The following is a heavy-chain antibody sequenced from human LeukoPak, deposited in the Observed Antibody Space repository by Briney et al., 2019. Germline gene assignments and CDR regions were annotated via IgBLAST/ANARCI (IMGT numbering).Heavy chain of an antibody. CDR3: AKGCSSTSCRDAFDI. CDR1: GFTFSSYA. Sequence: GGSLRLSCAASGFTFSSYAMSWVRQAPGKGLEWVSAISGSGGSTYYADSEKGRFTISRDNSKNTLYLQMNSLRAEDTAVYYCAKGCSSTSCRDAFDIWGQGTMVTVSS. CDR2: ISGSGGST. V-gene: IGHV3-23*01. D-gene: IGHD2-2*01. J-gene: IGHJ3*02.